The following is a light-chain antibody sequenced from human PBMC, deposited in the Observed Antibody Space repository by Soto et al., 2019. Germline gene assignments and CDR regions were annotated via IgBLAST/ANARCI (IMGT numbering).Light chain of an antibody. J-gene: IGLJ1*01. CDR3: SSYTSSSTRV. CDR2: DVS. Sequence: QSGLTQPASGSRSHGQSITISCTGTSSDVGGYNYVSWYQQHPGKAPKPMIYDVSNRPSGASNRFSGSKSGNTVSLTISGLQAEDEADYYCSSYTSSSTRVFGTGTKVPVL. CDR1: SSDVGGYNY. V-gene: IGLV2-14*01.